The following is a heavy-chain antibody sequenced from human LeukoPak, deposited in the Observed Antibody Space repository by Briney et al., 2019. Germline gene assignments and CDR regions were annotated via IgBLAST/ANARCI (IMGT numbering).Heavy chain of an antibody. J-gene: IGHJ3*02. D-gene: IGHD2-2*01. CDR2: IYYSGSA. CDR1: GGSISSGGYY. Sequence: SETLSLTCTVSGGSISSGGYYWSWIRQHPGKGLEWIGYIYYSGSAYYNPSLKSRVTISVDTSKNQFSLKLSSVTAADTAVYYCAREFGGKGHCSSTSCNAFDIWGQGTMVTVSS. V-gene: IGHV4-31*03. CDR3: AREFGGKGHCSSTSCNAFDI.